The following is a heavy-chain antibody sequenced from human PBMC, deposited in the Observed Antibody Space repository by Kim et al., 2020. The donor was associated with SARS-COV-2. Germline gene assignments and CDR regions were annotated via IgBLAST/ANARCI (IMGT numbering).Heavy chain of an antibody. CDR3: VGPFGEGYSLWDY. D-gene: IGHD3-16*01. CDR1: GFTFSSYA. J-gene: IGHJ4*02. V-gene: IGHV3-23*01. Sequence: GGSLRLSCAASGFTFSSYAMSWVRQAPGKGLEWVSAISGSGGSTYYADSVKGRFTISRDNSKNTLYLQMNSLRAEDTAVYYCVGPFGEGYSLWDYWGQGTLVTVSS. CDR2: ISGSGGST.